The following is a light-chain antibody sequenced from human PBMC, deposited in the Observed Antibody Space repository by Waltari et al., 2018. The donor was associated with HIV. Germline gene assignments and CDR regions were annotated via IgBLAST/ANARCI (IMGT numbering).Light chain of an antibody. CDR1: NIGSKG. CDR3: QVWHISTDHWV. CDR2: YDS. J-gene: IGLJ3*02. V-gene: IGLV3-21*04. Sequence: SYVLTQRPSVSVAPGKTASITCEAANIGSKGVHWYQQKPGQAPILVIYYDSDRPSGIPERFSGSNSGNTATLTISRVEAGDEADYYCQVWHISTDHWVFGAGTKLTVV.